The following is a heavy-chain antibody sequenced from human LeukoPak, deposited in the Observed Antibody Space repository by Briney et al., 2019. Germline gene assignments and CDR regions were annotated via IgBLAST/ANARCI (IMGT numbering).Heavy chain of an antibody. V-gene: IGHV5-51*01. CDR2: IYPGDSDT. J-gene: IGHJ4*02. CDR3: ARLSTDSDSSGYYYESSEYFDY. Sequence: GESLKISCKGSGYTFTSYWIGWVRQMPGKGLEGMGIIYPGDSDTRYSPSFQGQVTISADKSITTAYLQWSSLKASDTAMYYCARLSTDSDSSGYYYESSEYFDYWGQGTLVTVSS. CDR1: GYTFTSYW. D-gene: IGHD3-22*01.